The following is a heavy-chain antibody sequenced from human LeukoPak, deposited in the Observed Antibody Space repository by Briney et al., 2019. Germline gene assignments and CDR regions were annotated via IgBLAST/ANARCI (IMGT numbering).Heavy chain of an antibody. CDR1: GYTFTNYN. J-gene: IGHJ3*02. CDR2: INPSGGST. CDR3: ARVRDGYNDAYDI. D-gene: IGHD5-24*01. V-gene: IGHV1-46*01. Sequence: ASVKVSCKASGYTFTNYNMHWVRQAPGQGLEWMGIINPSGGSTNYAQNFQGRVTMARDTSTSTVYMELSSLRSEDTAVYYCARVRDGYNDAYDIWGQGTMVTVPS.